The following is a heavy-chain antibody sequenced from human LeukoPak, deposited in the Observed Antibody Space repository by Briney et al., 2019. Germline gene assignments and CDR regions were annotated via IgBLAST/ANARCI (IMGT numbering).Heavy chain of an antibody. V-gene: IGHV3-9*01. J-gene: IGHJ4*02. CDR1: GFTFDDYA. Sequence: PGRSLRLSCAASGFTFDDYAMHWVRQAPGKGLEWVSGISWNSGSIGYADSVKGRFTISRDNAKNSLYLQMNSLRAEDTALYYCAKDSDYGSGSYYFDYWGQGTLVTVSP. D-gene: IGHD3-10*01. CDR2: ISWNSGSI. CDR3: AKDSDYGSGSYYFDY.